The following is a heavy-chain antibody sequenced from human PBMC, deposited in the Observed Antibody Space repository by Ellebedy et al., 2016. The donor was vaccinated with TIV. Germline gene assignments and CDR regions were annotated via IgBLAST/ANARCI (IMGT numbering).Heavy chain of an antibody. J-gene: IGHJ6*02. CDR3: ARERRGAFEYSKNYYYYGMDV. V-gene: IGHV1-69*13. CDR1: RGTFSSYA. Sequence: SVKVSXKASRGTFSSYAISWVRQAPGQGLEWMGGIIPIFGTANYAQKFQGRVTITADESTSTAYMELSSLRSEDTAVYYCARERRGAFEYSKNYYYYGMDVWGQGTTVTVSS. CDR2: IIPIFGTA. D-gene: IGHD6-6*01.